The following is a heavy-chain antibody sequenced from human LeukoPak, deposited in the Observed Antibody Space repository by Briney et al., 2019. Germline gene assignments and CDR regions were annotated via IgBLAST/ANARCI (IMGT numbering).Heavy chain of an antibody. CDR2: INPNSGGT. J-gene: IGHJ6*03. V-gene: IGHV1-2*02. CDR3: ARSYTSSSYYYYYMDV. CDR1: GGTFSSYA. D-gene: IGHD6-6*01. Sequence: ASVKVSCKASGGTFSSYAISWVRQAPGQGLEWMGWINPNSGGTNYAQKFQGRVTMTRDTSISTAYMELSSLRSEDTAVYYCARSYTSSSYYYYYMDVWGKGTTVTVSS.